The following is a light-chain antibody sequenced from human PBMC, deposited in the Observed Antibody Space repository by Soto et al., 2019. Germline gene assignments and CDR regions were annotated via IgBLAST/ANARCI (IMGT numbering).Light chain of an antibody. CDR2: AAS. CDR1: QGISNY. J-gene: IGKJ5*01. CDR3: QKYISAPPT. Sequence: IQLTQSPSSLSPSLGDSGTLTCRASQGISNYLAWYQQKTGKVPKLLFYAASTLQSGVPSRFSGSGFGTDFTLTISSLKPEDVATYYCQKYISAPPTFGQGTRLE. V-gene: IGKV1-27*01.